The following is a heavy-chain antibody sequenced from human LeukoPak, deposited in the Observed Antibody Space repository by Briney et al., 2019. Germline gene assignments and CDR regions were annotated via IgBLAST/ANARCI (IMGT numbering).Heavy chain of an antibody. CDR3: ARLHSSRAEEFDP. V-gene: IGHV4-59*13. CDR2: IYYSGNT. Sequence: SETLSLTCNVSGGSISSYYWSWIRQSPGRGLEWIGHIYYSGNTKYNPSLKSRVTISLDTPKNQFSLNLSSVTAADTAVYYCARLHSSRAEEFDPWGQGTLVTVSS. J-gene: IGHJ5*02. CDR1: GGSISSYY.